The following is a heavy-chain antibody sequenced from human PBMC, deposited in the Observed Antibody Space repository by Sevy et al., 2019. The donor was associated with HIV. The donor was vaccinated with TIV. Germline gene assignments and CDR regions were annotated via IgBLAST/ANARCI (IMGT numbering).Heavy chain of an antibody. V-gene: IGHV1-18*01. Sequence: ASVKVSCKASGYTFTSYGISWVRQAPGQGLEWMGWISAYNDNTNYAQKLQGRVTMTTDTSTSTAYMELRSLRSDDTAVYYCARDPHPVLRYFDWLGGYYYYGMDVWGQGTTVTVSS. CDR2: ISAYNDNT. CDR3: ARDPHPVLRYFDWLGGYYYYGMDV. J-gene: IGHJ6*02. CDR1: GYTFTSYG. D-gene: IGHD3-9*01.